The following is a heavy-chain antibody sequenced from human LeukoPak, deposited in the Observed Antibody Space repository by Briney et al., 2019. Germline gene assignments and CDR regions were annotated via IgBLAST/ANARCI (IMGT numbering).Heavy chain of an antibody. Sequence: PSETLSLTCTVSTGSLSSGGYYWSWIRQHPGKGLEWIGYIYYSGSTYYNPPLKSRATISVDTSKNQFSLKLSSVTAADTAVYYCARDSGDWFDPWGRGTLVTVSS. D-gene: IGHD3-10*01. CDR2: IYYSGST. V-gene: IGHV4-31*03. CDR1: TGSLSSGGYY. CDR3: ARDSGDWFDP. J-gene: IGHJ5*02.